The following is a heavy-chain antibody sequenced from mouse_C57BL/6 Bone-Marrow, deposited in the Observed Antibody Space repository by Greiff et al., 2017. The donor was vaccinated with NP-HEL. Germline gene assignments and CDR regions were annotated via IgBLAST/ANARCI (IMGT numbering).Heavy chain of an antibody. CDR2: ISSGGSYT. J-gene: IGHJ2*01. CDR1: GFTFSSYG. Sequence: EVQVVESGGDLVKPGGSLKLSCAASGFTFSSYGMSWVRQTPDKRLEWVATISSGGSYTYYPDSVKGRFTISRDNAKNTLYLQMSSLKSEDTAMYYCASYGSSYLDYWGQGTTLTVSS. D-gene: IGHD1-1*01. CDR3: ASYGSSYLDY. V-gene: IGHV5-6*01.